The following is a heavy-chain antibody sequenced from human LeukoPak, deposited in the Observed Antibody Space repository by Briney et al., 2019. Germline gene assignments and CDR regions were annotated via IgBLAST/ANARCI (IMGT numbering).Heavy chain of an antibody. CDR3: ARELGITGGYFDY. Sequence: PGGSLRLSCAASGFTFSSYSMNWVRQAPGKGLEWVSYISSSSSTIYYADSVKGRFTISRDNAKNSLYLQMNSLRAEDTAVYYCARELGITGGYFDYWGQGTLVTVSS. V-gene: IGHV3-48*01. CDR1: GFTFSSYS. J-gene: IGHJ4*02. D-gene: IGHD7-27*01. CDR2: ISSSSSTI.